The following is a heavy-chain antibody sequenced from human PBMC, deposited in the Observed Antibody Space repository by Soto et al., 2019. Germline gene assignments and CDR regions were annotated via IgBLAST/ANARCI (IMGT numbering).Heavy chain of an antibody. D-gene: IGHD7-27*01. J-gene: IGHJ4*02. CDR3: ARDSWGSEDY. V-gene: IGHV3-7*03. Sequence: GGSLRLSCAASGFTFSSYWMSWVRQAQGKGLEWVANIKQDGSEKYYVDSVKGRFTISRDNAKNSLYLQMNSLRADDSSVYYCARDSWGSEDYWGQGTLVTVSS. CDR1: GFTFSSYW. CDR2: IKQDGSEK.